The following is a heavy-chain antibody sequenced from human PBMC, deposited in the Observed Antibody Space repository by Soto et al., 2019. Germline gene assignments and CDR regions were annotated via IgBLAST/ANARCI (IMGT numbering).Heavy chain of an antibody. CDR3: ARLSYYDSSIVY. Sequence: TSETLSLTCTVSGGSISSSSYYWGWIRQPPGKGLEWIGSIYYSGSTYYNPSLKSRVTISVDTSKNQFSLKLSSVTAADTAVYYCARLSYYDSSIVYWGQGTLVTVSS. V-gene: IGHV4-39*01. D-gene: IGHD3-22*01. CDR1: GGSISSSSYY. CDR2: IYYSGST. J-gene: IGHJ4*02.